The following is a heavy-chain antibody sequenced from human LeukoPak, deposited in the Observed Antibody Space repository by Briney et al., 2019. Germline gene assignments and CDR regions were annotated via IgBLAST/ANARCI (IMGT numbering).Heavy chain of an antibody. V-gene: IGHV1-18*01. J-gene: IGHJ4*02. Sequence: ASVKVSCKTSGYSFTNYGITWVRQAPGQGLEWMGWISGYNSKPFYAQNFQGRVTMTRDTSISTVYMELSRLRSDDTAVYYCARDGDSSGWRGGWDDYWGQGTLVIVSS. D-gene: IGHD6-19*01. CDR1: GYSFTNYG. CDR2: ISGYNSKP. CDR3: ARDGDSSGWRGGWDDY.